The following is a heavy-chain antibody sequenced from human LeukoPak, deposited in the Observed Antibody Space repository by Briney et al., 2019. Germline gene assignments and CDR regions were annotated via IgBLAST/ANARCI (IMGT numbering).Heavy chain of an antibody. J-gene: IGHJ6*04. D-gene: IGHD3-16*01. CDR3: ATPSGNAYDV. CDR1: GGSLSGYY. Sequence: SETLSLTCAVYGGSLSGYYWSWIRQPPGKGLEWIGEINHSGSTNYNPSLKSRVTISVDTSKNQFSLKLSSVTAADTAVYYCATPSGNAYDVWGKGTTVTVSS. CDR2: INHSGST. V-gene: IGHV4-34*01.